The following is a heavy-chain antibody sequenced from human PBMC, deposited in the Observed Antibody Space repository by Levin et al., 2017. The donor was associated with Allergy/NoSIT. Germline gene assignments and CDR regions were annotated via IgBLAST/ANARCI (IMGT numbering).Heavy chain of an antibody. CDR1: GGTFSSYA. V-gene: IGHV1-69*01. J-gene: IGHJ3*02. D-gene: IGHD3-22*01. CDR2: IIPIFGTA. CDR3: ASGSYYDSSGHPFDAFDI. Sequence: KISCKASGGTFSSYAISWVRQAPGQGLEWMGGIIPIFGTANYAQKFQGRVTITADESTSTAYMELSSLRSEDTAVYYCASGSYYDSSGHPFDAFDIWGQGTMVTVSS.